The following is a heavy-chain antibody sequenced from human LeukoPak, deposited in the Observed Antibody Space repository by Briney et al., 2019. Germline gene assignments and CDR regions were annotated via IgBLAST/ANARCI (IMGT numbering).Heavy chain of an antibody. CDR2: INPNSGGT. V-gene: IGHV1-2*06. CDR1: GYTFTGYY. Sequence: ASVKVSCKASGYTFTGYYMHWVRHAPGQGLEWMGRINPNSGGTNYAQKFQGRVTMTRDTSISTAYMGLSRLRSDDTAVYYCARDLLVTRAGPHYYYYYMDVWGKGTTVTVSS. D-gene: IGHD2-21*02. CDR3: ARDLLVTRAGPHYYYYYMDV. J-gene: IGHJ6*03.